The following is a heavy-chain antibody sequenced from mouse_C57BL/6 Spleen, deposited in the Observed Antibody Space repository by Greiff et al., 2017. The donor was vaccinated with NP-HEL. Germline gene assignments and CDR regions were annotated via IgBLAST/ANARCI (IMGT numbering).Heavy chain of an antibody. CDR3: ASLIPKFVV. CDR1: GFSLTSYC. J-gene: IGHJ1*03. CDR2: IWSGGST. D-gene: IGHD1-3*01. V-gene: IGHV2-2*01. Sequence: QVQLQQSGPGLVQPSQSLSLTCTVSGFSLTSYCVHWVRQSPGKGLEWLGVIWSGGSTDYNAAFISRLSISKDNSKSQVFFKMNSLQADDTAIYYCASLIPKFVVWGTGTTVTVSS.